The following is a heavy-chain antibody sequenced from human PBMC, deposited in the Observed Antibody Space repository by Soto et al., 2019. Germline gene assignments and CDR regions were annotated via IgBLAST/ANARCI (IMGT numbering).Heavy chain of an antibody. CDR3: ARALSRSFSYSYMDV. CDR2: IHYSGST. V-gene: IGHV4-39*01. J-gene: IGHJ6*03. CDR1: GGSMSSSSYY. Sequence: SETLSLTCTVSGGSMSSSSYYWGWIRQPPGKGLEWIGNIHYSGSTYYNPSLESRVTMSVDTSKNQFSLNLSSVTAADTAVYYCARALSRSFSYSYMDVWGKGTTLTVSS.